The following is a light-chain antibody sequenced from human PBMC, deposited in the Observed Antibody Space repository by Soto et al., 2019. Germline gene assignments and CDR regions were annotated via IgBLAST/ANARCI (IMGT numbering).Light chain of an antibody. CDR3: QQYASAPFS. J-gene: IGKJ3*01. V-gene: IGKV3-20*01. Sequence: EIVLTQSPGTLSLSPGDRATLSCRAGHSINTSFLAWFQQKPGQAPRLLIYAASTRATGIPDRFSGSASETDFTLTINRLEPEDSPVYYCQQYASAPFSLGTGTKVDIK. CDR1: HSINTSF. CDR2: AAS.